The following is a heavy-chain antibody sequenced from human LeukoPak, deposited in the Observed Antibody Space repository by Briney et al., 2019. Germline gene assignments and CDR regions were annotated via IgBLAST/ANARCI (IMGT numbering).Heavy chain of an antibody. CDR1: GFTFSSYA. Sequence: PAGSLRLSCAASGFTFSSYAMSWVRQAPGKGLEWVSAISGSGGSTYYPDSVKGRFTISRDNSKNTLYLQMNSLRAEDTAVYYCAKAVSSGWYYFDYWGQGTLVTVSS. V-gene: IGHV3-23*01. CDR3: AKAVSSGWYYFDY. CDR2: ISGSGGST. J-gene: IGHJ4*02. D-gene: IGHD6-19*01.